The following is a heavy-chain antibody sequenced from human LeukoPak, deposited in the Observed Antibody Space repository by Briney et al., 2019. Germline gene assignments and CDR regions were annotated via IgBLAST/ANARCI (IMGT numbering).Heavy chain of an antibody. CDR3: ARGFSGWYYFDY. CDR2: IYYSGST. V-gene: IGHV4-61*08. CDR1: GGSISSGGYY. D-gene: IGHD6-19*01. J-gene: IGHJ4*02. Sequence: SETLSLTCTVSGGSISSGGYYWSWIRQHPGKGLEWIGYIYYSGSTNYNPSLKRRVTMSVDTSKNQFSLKLSSVTAADTAMYYCARGFSGWYYFDYWGQGTLVTVSS.